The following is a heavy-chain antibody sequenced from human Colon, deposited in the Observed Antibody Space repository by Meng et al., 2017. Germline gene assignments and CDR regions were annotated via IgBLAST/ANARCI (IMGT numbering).Heavy chain of an antibody. D-gene: IGHD3-16*01. V-gene: IGHV1-46*01. CDR3: ARERFGESPDY. J-gene: IGHJ4*02. Sequence: QVHLVQSGAEVGKPGASVKVSCKASGYTFSDYHMHWVRQAPGQGLEWMGIINPSGGGTRYAQKFQGRVTMSRDTSTSTVYMDLSSLTSDDTAVYYCARERFGESPDYWGQGTLVTVSS. CDR1: GYTFSDYH. CDR2: INPSGGGT.